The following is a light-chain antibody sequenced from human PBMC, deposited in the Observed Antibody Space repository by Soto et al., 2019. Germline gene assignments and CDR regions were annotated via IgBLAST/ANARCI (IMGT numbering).Light chain of an antibody. CDR2: AAS. CDR3: QQSYSTPPT. V-gene: IGKV1-39*01. CDR1: QSIISY. J-gene: IGKJ4*01. Sequence: DIQMTQSPSSLSASVGDRVTITCRASQSIISYLNWYQQKPGKAPKLLIYAASSLQSGVPSRFSGSGSGTDFTLAISSLQPEDFATYYCQQSYSTPPTFGGGTKVDIK.